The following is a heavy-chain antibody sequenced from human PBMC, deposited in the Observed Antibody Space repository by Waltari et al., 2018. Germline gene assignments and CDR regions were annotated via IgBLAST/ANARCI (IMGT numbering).Heavy chain of an antibody. J-gene: IGHJ4*02. V-gene: IGHV3-23*01. CDR1: GFTFSSYA. CDR3: AKGGDYDYVWGPRGDLDY. D-gene: IGHD3-16*01. Sequence: EVQLLESGGGLVQPGGSLRLPCAASGFTFSSYAMCWVRTPPGTGLEWVSAISGSGGSTYYADSVKCRFTISRDNSKNTLYLQMNSLRAEDTAVYYCAKGGDYDYVWGPRGDLDYWGQGTLVTVSS. CDR2: ISGSGGST.